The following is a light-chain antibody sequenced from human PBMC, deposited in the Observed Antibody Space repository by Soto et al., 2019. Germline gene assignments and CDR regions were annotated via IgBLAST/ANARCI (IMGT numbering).Light chain of an antibody. J-gene: IGKJ1*01. CDR3: QHFANSLWT. CDR1: QSIKSAY. CDR2: GTS. V-gene: IGKV3-20*01. Sequence: EIVLTQSPGTLSLSPGERATLSCRASQSIKSAYLAWYQQRRGQAPRLLIFGTSSRATGIPDRFSGSGSGTDFTLTISRLEPEDFAVYYCQHFANSLWTFGQGTKVEIK.